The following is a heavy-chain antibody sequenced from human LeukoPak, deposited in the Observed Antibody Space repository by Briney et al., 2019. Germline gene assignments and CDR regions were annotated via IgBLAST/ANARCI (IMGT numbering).Heavy chain of an antibody. Sequence: PSETLSLTCTVSGGSISSDYWSSIRQPPGKGLEGIGYIYYSGSTNYNPSRESRVTISVDTSKNQFSLQLSSVTAADTAVYYCARRIDCSGGSCYSSNWFDPWGQGTLVTVSS. V-gene: IGHV4-59*08. CDR1: GGSISSDY. CDR2: IYYSGST. CDR3: ARRIDCSGGSCYSSNWFDP. J-gene: IGHJ5*02. D-gene: IGHD2-15*01.